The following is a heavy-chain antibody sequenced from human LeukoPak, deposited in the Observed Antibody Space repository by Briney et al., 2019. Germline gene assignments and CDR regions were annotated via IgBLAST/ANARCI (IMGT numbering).Heavy chain of an antibody. CDR3: AKAGHRYSSSWYRDFDY. J-gene: IGHJ4*02. CDR1: GFTFSGYG. Sequence: PGGSLRLSCAASGFTFSGYGMNWVGRAPAKGLEGVAVISYDGSNKYYADPVKGRFTISRDNSKNTLYLQMNSLRAEDTAVYYCAKAGHRYSSSWYRDFDYWGQGTLVTVSS. V-gene: IGHV3-30*18. CDR2: ISYDGSNK. D-gene: IGHD6-13*01.